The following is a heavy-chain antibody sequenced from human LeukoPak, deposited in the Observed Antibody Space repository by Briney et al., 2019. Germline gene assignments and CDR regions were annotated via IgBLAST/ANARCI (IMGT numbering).Heavy chain of an antibody. CDR1: GGSISSSTYY. CDR2: IYYSGST. J-gene: IGHJ4*02. V-gene: IGHV4-39*01. D-gene: IGHD5-18*01. CDR3: ARHDFENAAMGARTDY. Sequence: PSETLSLTCTVSGGSISSSTYYWGWIRQPPGKGLEWIGSIYYSGSTYYNTSLKSRVTISVDTSKNQFSLKLSSVTAADTAVYYCARHDFENAAMGARTDYWGQGTLVTVSS.